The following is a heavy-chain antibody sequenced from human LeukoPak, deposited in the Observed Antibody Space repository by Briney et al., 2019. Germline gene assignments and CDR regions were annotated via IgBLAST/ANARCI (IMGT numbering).Heavy chain of an antibody. CDR3: AKTRGNHYYFDS. D-gene: IGHD1-14*01. V-gene: IGHV3-23*01. J-gene: IGHJ4*02. CDR2: ISGGGYTT. Sequence: GGSLRLSCPASGFTFSSYAMSWVRQAPGKGLEWVSAISGGGYTTYYADSVRGRFTISRDNSKNTLFLQMNSLRAEDTALYYCAKTRGNHYYFDSWGQGTLVTVSS. CDR1: GFTFSSYA.